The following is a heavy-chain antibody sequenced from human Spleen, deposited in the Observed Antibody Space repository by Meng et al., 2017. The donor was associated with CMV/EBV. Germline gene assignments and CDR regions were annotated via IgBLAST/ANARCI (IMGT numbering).Heavy chain of an antibody. CDR2: INHSGST. CDR3: ARQSGIAAAGTWRNWFDP. J-gene: IGHJ5*02. CDR1: GGSINGYY. V-gene: IGHV4-34*01. D-gene: IGHD6-13*01. Sequence: SETLSLTCTVSGGSINGYYWSWIRQPPGKGLEWIGEINHSGSTNYNPSLKSRVTISVDTSKNQFSLKLSSVTAADTAVYYCARQSGIAAAGTWRNWFDPWGQGTLVTVSS.